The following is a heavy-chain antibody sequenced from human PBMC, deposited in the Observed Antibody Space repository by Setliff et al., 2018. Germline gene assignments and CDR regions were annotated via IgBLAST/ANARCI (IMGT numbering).Heavy chain of an antibody. J-gene: IGHJ1*01. CDR2: VYYSGFT. D-gene: IGHD3-10*01. CDR3: ARVDFTMIQGVIGH. Sequence: TSETLSLTCSVYGESSSNNYWSWIRQTPGKGLEWIGSVYYSGFTYYKPSLQRRVTMSVDTSKNRFSLKLTSVTAADTAVYYCARVDFTMIQGVIGHWGQDTLGTAPQ. CDR1: GESSSNNY. V-gene: IGHV4-34*01.